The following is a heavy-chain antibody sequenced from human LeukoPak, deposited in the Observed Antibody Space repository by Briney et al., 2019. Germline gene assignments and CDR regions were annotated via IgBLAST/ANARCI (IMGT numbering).Heavy chain of an antibody. V-gene: IGHV1-2*04. D-gene: IGHD6-13*01. J-gene: IGHJ5*02. Sequence: GGSVKVSCMASGYTFTGYYMHWVRPAPGEGVEWMGWINPNSGGTNYAQKFQGWVTMTRDTSISTAYMELSRLRSDDTAVYYCARERAAAGTNWFDPWGQGTLVTVSS. CDR3: ARERAAAGTNWFDP. CDR1: GYTFTGYY. CDR2: INPNSGGT.